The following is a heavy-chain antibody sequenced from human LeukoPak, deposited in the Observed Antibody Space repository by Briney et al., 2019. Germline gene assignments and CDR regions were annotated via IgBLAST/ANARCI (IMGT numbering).Heavy chain of an antibody. V-gene: IGHV3-23*01. CDR1: GFPFSNHA. D-gene: IGHD2-21*02. CDR3: VREAGYCASVCLKSNWFDP. Sequence: PGGSLRLSCAASGFPFSNHAMSWVRQPPGKGLEWVSAISNGNTYYADSVRGRFTISRDDSKNMVYLLMNSLRDEDTALYYCVREAGYCASVCLKSNWFDPWGQGTLVTVSS. J-gene: IGHJ5*02. CDR2: ISNGNT.